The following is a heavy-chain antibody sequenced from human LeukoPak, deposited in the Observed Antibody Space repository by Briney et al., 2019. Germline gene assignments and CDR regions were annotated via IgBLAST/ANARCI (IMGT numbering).Heavy chain of an antibody. CDR1: GFTFSSYA. Sequence: GGSLRLSCAASGFTFSSYAMSWVRQAPGKGLEWVSAISGSGGSTYYADSVKGRFTISRDNSKNTLYLQMNSLRAEDTAVYYCAKSPQNYYDSSGYYPPDWYFDLWGRGTLVTVSS. CDR3: AKSPQNYYDSSGYYPPDWYFDL. V-gene: IGHV3-23*01. CDR2: ISGSGGST. D-gene: IGHD3-22*01. J-gene: IGHJ2*01.